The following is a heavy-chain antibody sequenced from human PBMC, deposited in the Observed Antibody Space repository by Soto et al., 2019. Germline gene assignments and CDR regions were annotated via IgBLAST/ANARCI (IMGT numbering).Heavy chain of an antibody. Sequence: GGSLRLSCAASGFTFSSYAMSWVRQAPGKGLEWVSAISGSGGSTYYADSVKGRFTISRDNSRNTLYLQMNSLRAEDTAVYYCAKDRGYYDSSGYNWFDPWGQGTLVTVSS. CDR2: ISGSGGST. CDR3: AKDRGYYDSSGYNWFDP. CDR1: GFTFSSYA. V-gene: IGHV3-23*01. D-gene: IGHD3-22*01. J-gene: IGHJ5*02.